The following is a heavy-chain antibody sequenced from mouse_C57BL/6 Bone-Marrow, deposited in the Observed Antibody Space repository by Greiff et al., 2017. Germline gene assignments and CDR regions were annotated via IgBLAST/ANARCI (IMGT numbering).Heavy chain of an antibody. Sequence: QVQLQQPGAELVKPGASVKLSCKASGYTFTSYWMHWVKQRPGRGLEWLGRIDPNSGGTKYNEKFKSKATLTVDKPSSTAYMRLSSLTSEDSAVYYCARPPYYGSSWFAYWGQGTLVTVSA. CDR2: IDPNSGGT. J-gene: IGHJ3*01. CDR3: ARPPYYGSSWFAY. D-gene: IGHD1-1*01. CDR1: GYTFTSYW. V-gene: IGHV1-72*01.